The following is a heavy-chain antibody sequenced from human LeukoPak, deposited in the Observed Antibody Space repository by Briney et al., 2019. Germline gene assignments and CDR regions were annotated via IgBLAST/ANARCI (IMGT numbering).Heavy chain of an antibody. V-gene: IGHV4-39*01. Sequence: SETLSLICTVSGGSVSSTSYYWGWIRQSPGKGLEWIGSMYQNGSTYYNPSLKSRVTISVDTSKNQFSLKLSSVTAADTAVYYCARHGTEYSSSSGGYFDYWGQGTLVTVSS. CDR2: MYQNGST. CDR1: GGSVSSTSYY. D-gene: IGHD6-6*01. CDR3: ARHGTEYSSSSGGYFDY. J-gene: IGHJ4*02.